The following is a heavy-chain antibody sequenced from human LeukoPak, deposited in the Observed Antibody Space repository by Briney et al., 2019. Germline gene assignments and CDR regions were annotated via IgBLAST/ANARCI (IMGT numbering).Heavy chain of an antibody. D-gene: IGHD5-18*01. CDR2: IWYDGSNK. V-gene: IGHV3-33*01. CDR1: GFTFSSYG. CDR3: ARSGYSYGGFIDY. J-gene: IGHJ4*02. Sequence: GRSLRLSCAASGFTFSSYGMHWVRQAPGKGLERVAVIWYDGSNKYYADSVKGRFTISRDNSKNTLYLQMNSLRAEDTAVYYCARSGYSYGGFIDYWGQGTLVTVSS.